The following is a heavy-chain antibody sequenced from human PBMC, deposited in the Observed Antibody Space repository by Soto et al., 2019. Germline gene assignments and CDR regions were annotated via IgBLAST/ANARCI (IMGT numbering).Heavy chain of an antibody. D-gene: IGHD5-18*01. V-gene: IGHV3-53*01. CDR1: GFTVSSNY. J-gene: IGHJ5*02. CDR3: ARARRGYSYGYWFDP. Sequence: ESGGGLIPPGGSLRLSCAASGFTVSSNYMSWVRQAPGKGLEWVSVIYSGGSTYYADSVKGRFTISRDNSKNTLYLQMNSLRAEDTAVYYCARARRGYSYGYWFDPWGQGTLVTVSS. CDR2: IYSGGST.